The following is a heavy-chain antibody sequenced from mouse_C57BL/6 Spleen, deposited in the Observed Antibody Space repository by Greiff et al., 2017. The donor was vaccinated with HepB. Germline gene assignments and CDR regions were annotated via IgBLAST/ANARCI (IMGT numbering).Heavy chain of an antibody. CDR2: IYPGNSDT. Sequence: AQLQQSGTVLARPGASVKMSCKTSGYTFTSYWMHWVNQRPGQGLEWIGAIYPGNSDTSYNQKFKGKAKLTAVTSASTANMELSSLTNEDSAVYYCTRGGYDGYPSWFAYWGQGTLVTVSA. CDR1: GYTFTSYW. CDR3: TRGGYDGYPSWFAY. D-gene: IGHD2-3*01. J-gene: IGHJ3*01. V-gene: IGHV1-5*01.